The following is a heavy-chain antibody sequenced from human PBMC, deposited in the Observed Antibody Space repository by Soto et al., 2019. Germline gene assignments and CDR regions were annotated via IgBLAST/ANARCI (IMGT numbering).Heavy chain of an antibody. V-gene: IGHV2-26*01. J-gene: IGHJ4*02. CDR1: GFSLSNARMG. CDR3: ARIPEYSGYEFYFDY. D-gene: IGHD5-12*01. CDR2: IFSNDEK. Sequence: GSGPTLVNPTETLTLTCTVSGFSLSNARMGVSWIRQPPGKALEWLAHIFSNDEKSYSTSLKSRLTISKDTSKSQVVLTMTNMDPVDTATYYCARIPEYSGYEFYFDYWGQGTLVTVSS.